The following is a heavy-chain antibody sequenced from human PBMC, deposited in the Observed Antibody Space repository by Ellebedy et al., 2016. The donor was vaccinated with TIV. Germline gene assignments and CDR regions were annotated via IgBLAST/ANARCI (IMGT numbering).Heavy chain of an antibody. J-gene: IGHJ6*03. V-gene: IGHV4-61*02. Sequence: LRLXCTVSGGSISSGSYYWSWIRQPAGKGLEWIGRIYTSGSTNYNPSLKSRVTMSVDTSKNQFSLKLSSVTAADTAVYYCARRGGYYYYYYMDVWGKGTTVTVSS. D-gene: IGHD3-10*01. CDR1: GGSISSGSYY. CDR2: IYTSGST. CDR3: ARRGGYYYYYYMDV.